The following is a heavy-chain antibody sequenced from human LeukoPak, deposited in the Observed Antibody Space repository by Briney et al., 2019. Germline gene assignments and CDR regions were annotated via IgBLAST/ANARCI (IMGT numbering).Heavy chain of an antibody. V-gene: IGHV3-49*03. CDR3: TRTIQYCSSTSCPPRYFDY. D-gene: IGHD2-2*01. CDR1: GFTFGDYA. CDR2: IRSKAYGGTT. J-gene: IGHJ4*02. Sequence: GGSLRLSRTASGFTFGDYAMSWFRQAPGKGLEWVGFIRSKAYGGTTEYAASVKGRFTISRDDSKSIVYLQMNSLKTEDTAVYYCTRTIQYCSSTSCPPRYFDYWGQGTLVTVSS.